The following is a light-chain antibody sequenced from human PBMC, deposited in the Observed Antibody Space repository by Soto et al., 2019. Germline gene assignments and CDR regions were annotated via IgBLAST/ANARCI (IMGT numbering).Light chain of an antibody. CDR3: MQALQTPLFT. CDR2: LGS. CDR1: QILLHSDGYNY. J-gene: IGKJ3*01. Sequence: DIVMTQSPLFLPVTPGEPASISCRSSQILLHSDGYNYLDWYLQKPGQSPQLLIYLGSNRASGVPDRFSGSGSGTDFTLKISRVEAEDVGVYYCMQALQTPLFTFGPGTKVDLK. V-gene: IGKV2-28*01.